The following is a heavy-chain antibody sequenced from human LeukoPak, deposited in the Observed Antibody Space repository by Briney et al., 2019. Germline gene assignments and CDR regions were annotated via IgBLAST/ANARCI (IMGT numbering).Heavy chain of an antibody. D-gene: IGHD6-13*01. J-gene: IGHJ3*01. CDR3: ARVSAAASHSYAFDV. CDR2: ISYDGIMK. CDR1: GFGFSTYG. V-gene: IGHV3-30*01. Sequence: GGSLRLSCAASGFGFSTYGVTWVRQAPGKGLKWVAFISYDGIMKYFADSVKGRFTISRDNSKNTLYLQMDRLRPDDTAVYYCARVSAAASHSYAFDVWGRGTLVTVSS.